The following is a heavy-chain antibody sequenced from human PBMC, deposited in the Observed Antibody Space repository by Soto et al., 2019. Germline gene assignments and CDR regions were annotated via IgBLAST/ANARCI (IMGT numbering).Heavy chain of an antibody. CDR1: VGACVSYC. J-gene: IGHJ5*02. CDR3: AGNKRKSKNNEKWFAH. V-gene: IGHV3-30*02. Sequence: VGSLRLCCAASVGACVSYCVDLFLQAAVNWVEWVAFICYDVSNKYYADSCKFRFTISIYNSKNTLYLQMNSLRAEDNAVYYCAGNKRKSKNNEKWFAHWGKGNIVTVS. D-gene: IGHD1-1*01. CDR2: ICYDVSNK.